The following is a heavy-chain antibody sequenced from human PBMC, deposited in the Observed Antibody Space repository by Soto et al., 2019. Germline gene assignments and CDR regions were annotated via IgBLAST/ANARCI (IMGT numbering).Heavy chain of an antibody. D-gene: IGHD3-9*01. Sequence: SVKVSCKASGGTFSSYTISWVRQAPGQGLEWMGRIIPILGIANYAQKFQGRVTITADKSTSTAYMELSSLRSEDTAVYYCAGVNSGKLTTYYDILTGYYKGIAFDIWGQGTMVTVSS. J-gene: IGHJ3*02. CDR2: IIPILGIA. CDR3: AGVNSGKLTTYYDILTGYYKGIAFDI. CDR1: GGTFSSYT. V-gene: IGHV1-69*02.